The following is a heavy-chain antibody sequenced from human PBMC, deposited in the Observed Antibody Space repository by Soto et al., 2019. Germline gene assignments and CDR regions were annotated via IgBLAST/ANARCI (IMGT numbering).Heavy chain of an antibody. Sequence: EVQLVESGGGLIQPGGSLRLSCAASGFSVSSNYMSWVRQAPGKGLEWVSVLYIGGYTYYADSVKGRFTISRDNSKNTLYLQMDRLRADDTAVDYCAREAEYGDYVRGFDIWGQGTMVTVSS. V-gene: IGHV3-53*01. J-gene: IGHJ3*02. D-gene: IGHD4-17*01. CDR3: AREAEYGDYVRGFDI. CDR2: LYIGGYT. CDR1: GFSVSSNY.